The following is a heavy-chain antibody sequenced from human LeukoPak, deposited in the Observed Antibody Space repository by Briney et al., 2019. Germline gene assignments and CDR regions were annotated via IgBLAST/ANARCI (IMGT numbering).Heavy chain of an antibody. Sequence: SVKVSCKASGGTFSSYAISWVRQAPGQGLEWMGRIIPIFGTANYAQKFQGRVTITADESTSTAYMELSSLRSEDTAVYYCATSPYACSSTSCYLRPYYYYYMDVWGKGTTVTVSS. D-gene: IGHD2-2*01. CDR1: GGTFSSYA. CDR2: IIPIFGTA. CDR3: ATSPYACSSTSCYLRPYYYYYMDV. V-gene: IGHV1-69*13. J-gene: IGHJ6*03.